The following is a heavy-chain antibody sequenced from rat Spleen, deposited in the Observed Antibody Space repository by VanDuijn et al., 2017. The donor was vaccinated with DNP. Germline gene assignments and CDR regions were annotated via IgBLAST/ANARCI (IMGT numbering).Heavy chain of an antibody. Sequence: EVQLVESGGGLVQPGRSLKLSCAASGFTFSDSYMAWVRQAPTKGLEWVAYIGSDAYAPYYGDSVKGRFTISRDNAKSTLYLQMNSLRSEDMATYYCVRWNSGHFDYWGQGVMVTVSS. J-gene: IGHJ2*01. CDR3: VRWNSGHFDY. D-gene: IGHD4-3*01. CDR2: IGSDAYAP. CDR1: GFTFSDSY. V-gene: IGHV5-22*01.